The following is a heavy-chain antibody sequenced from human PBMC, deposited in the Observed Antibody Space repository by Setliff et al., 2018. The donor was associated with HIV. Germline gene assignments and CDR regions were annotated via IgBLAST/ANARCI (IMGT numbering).Heavy chain of an antibody. CDR1: GFTFTSYW. J-gene: IGHJ6*02. V-gene: IGHV3-7*01. D-gene: IGHD3-3*02. Sequence: GSLRLSCAASGFTFTSYWMIWVRQAPGKGLEWVANINQDGSEKNYVDSVKGRFTIPRDNAKNSLYLQMDSLRVEDTTVYYCTRKLAPGHGMDVWGQGTTVTVSS. CDR3: TRKLAPGHGMDV. CDR2: INQDGSEK.